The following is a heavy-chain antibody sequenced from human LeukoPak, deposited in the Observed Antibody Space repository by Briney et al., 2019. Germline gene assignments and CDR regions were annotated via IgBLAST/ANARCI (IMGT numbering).Heavy chain of an antibody. J-gene: IGHJ4*02. Sequence: GASVKVSCKASGYTFTGYYMHWVRQAPGQGLEWMGWINPNSGGTNYAQKFQGRVTMTRDTSTSTVYMELSSLRSEDTAVYYCARDNSSGWFDYWGQGTLVTVSS. CDR2: INPNSGGT. D-gene: IGHD6-19*01. CDR1: GYTFTGYY. CDR3: ARDNSSGWFDY. V-gene: IGHV1-2*02.